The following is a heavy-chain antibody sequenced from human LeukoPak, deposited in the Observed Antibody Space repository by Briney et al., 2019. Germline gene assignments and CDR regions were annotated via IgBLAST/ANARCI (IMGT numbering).Heavy chain of an antibody. CDR2: IKQDGSQK. V-gene: IGHV3-7*05. CDR3: ARDRGIVRALDY. Sequence: GGSLRLSCAASGFTFTSYWMTWVRQAPGKGLEWVANIKQDGSQKSYVDSVKGRFTISRGNAQNSVSLQMNSLRADDTAVYYCARDRGIVRALDYWGQGTLVTVFS. J-gene: IGHJ4*02. D-gene: IGHD1-26*01. CDR1: GFTFTSYW.